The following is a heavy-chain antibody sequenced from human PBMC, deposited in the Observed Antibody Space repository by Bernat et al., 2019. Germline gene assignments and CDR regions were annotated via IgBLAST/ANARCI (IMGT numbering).Heavy chain of an antibody. D-gene: IGHD3-10*01. CDR1: GFTFSDYY. CDR2: IYYSGST. Sequence: QVQLVESGGGLVKPGGSLRLSCAASGFTFSDYYWSWIRQHPGKGLEWIGYIYYSGSTYYNPSLKSRVTISVDTSKNQFSLKLSSVTAADTAMYYCARGSMVRGVIVYYYGMDVWGQGTTVTVSS. CDR3: ARGSMVRGVIVYYYGMDV. V-gene: IGHV4-31*02. J-gene: IGHJ6*02.